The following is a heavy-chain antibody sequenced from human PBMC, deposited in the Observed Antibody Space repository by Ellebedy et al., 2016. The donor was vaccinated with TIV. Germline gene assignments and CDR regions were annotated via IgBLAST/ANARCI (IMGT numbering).Heavy chain of an antibody. CDR3: AGDEHQTLSGFDY. J-gene: IGHJ4*02. D-gene: IGHD3-3*01. V-gene: IGHV4-59*01. CDR1: VGSISSYY. CDR2: IYYSGST. Sequence: MPSETLSLTCTVSVGSISSYYWSWIRQPLGKGLEWIGYIYYSGSTNYNPSLKSRVTISVDTSKNQFFLKLSSVTAADTAVYYCAGDEHQTLSGFDYWGQGTLVTVSS.